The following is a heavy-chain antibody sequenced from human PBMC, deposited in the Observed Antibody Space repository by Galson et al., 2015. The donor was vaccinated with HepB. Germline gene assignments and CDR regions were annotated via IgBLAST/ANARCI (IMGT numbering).Heavy chain of an antibody. CDR1: GYTFSDYW. CDR3: ARRNGSADF. Sequence: SGAEVKKPGESLKISCKGSGYTFSDYWVDWVRQMPGKGLEWMGIIYPGDSDTRYSPSFQGQATISADKSISTAYLQWSSLKASDTAIYYCARRNGSADFWGQGTLVTVSS. V-gene: IGHV5-51*03. D-gene: IGHD2-8*01. CDR2: IYPGDSDT. J-gene: IGHJ4*02.